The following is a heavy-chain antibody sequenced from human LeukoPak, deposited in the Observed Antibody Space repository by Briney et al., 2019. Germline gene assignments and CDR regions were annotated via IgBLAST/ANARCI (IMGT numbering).Heavy chain of an antibody. D-gene: IGHD2/OR15-2a*01. CDR2: ISGSGDYI. CDR1: GFTVSSNY. CDR3: VRIPNIAGFPNWFDP. J-gene: IGHJ5*02. V-gene: IGHV3-21*01. Sequence: GGSLRLSCAASGFTVSSNYMSWVRQAPGKGVEWVSSISGSGDYIHYADSVEGRIPVSRDNAKDSLYLQMSSLRVEDTAVYYCVRIPNIAGFPNWFDPWGQGTLVIVSS.